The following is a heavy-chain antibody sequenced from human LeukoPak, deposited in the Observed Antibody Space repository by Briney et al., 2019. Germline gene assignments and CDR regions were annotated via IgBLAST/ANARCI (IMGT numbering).Heavy chain of an antibody. CDR3: ARRGSCWYWDY. V-gene: IGHV5-51*01. J-gene: IGHJ4*02. CDR2: IYPGDSDT. D-gene: IGHD6-19*01. Sequence: GASLKISCKGSGCLFTSYWIGWGRQLPGKGLEWMGIIYPGDSDTRYSPSFQGQVTISADKSISTAYLQWSSLKASDTAMYYCARRGSCWYWDYWGQGTLVTVSS. CDR1: GCLFTSYW.